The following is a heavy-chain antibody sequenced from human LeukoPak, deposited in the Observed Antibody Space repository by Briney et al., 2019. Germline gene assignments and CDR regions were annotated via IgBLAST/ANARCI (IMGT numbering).Heavy chain of an antibody. CDR3: ARGSIVVVPAAIWGWDAFDI. D-gene: IGHD2-2*02. V-gene: IGHV1-69*10. CDR1: GYTFTSYG. CDR2: LIPILGIA. Sequence: ASVKVSCKASGYTFTSYGSSWVRQAPGQGLGWREWLIPILGIANYAQKFQGRVTITADKSTSTAYMELSSLRSEDTAVYYCARGSIVVVPAAIWGWDAFDIWGQGTMVTVSS. J-gene: IGHJ3*02.